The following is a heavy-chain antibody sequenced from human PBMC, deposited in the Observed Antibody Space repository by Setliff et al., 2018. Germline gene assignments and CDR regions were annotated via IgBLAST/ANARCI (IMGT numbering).Heavy chain of an antibody. CDR3: ATSPKKVTGSDYYNYYMDV. V-gene: IGHV1-69*06. Sequence: SVKVSCKASGGIFNSFSITWVRQAPGQGLEWMGRIITAFGSAISAQKFQDRVSITADRTTYTAYLELTSLTLEDTAVYYCATSPKKVTGSDYYNYYMDVWGKGTTVTVSS. CDR2: IITAFGSA. D-gene: IGHD3-9*01. J-gene: IGHJ6*03. CDR1: GGIFNSFS.